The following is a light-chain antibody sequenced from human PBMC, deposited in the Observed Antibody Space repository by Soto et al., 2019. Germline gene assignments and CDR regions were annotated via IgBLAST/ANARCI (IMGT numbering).Light chain of an antibody. CDR1: SGDVGNYNL. Sequence: QSALTRPASVSGSPGQSITISCTGTSGDVGNYNLVSWYQQHPGKAPKLMIYEVNKWPSGVSNRFSGSKSGNTASLTISGLQAEDEADYYCCSYVGSSTSYVFGTGTKLTVL. CDR3: CSYVGSSTSYV. J-gene: IGLJ1*01. V-gene: IGLV2-23*02. CDR2: EVN.